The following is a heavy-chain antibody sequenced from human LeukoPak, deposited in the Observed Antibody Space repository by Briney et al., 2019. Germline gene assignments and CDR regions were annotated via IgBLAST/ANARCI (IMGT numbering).Heavy chain of an antibody. CDR1: GFTVSSNY. CDR2: ISYDGSNK. V-gene: IGHV3-30-3*01. J-gene: IGHJ4*02. CDR3: ARAEKTNNYYGSVHTDY. Sequence: PGGSLRLSCAASGFTVSSNYMSWVRQAPGKGLEWVAVISYDGSNKYYADSVKGRFTISRDNSKNTLYLQMNSLRAEDTAAYYCARAEKTNNYYGSVHTDYWGQGTLVTVSS. D-gene: IGHD3-10*01.